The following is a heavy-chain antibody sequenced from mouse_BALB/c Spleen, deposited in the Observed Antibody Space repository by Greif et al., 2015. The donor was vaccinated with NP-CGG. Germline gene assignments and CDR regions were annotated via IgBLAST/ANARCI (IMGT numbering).Heavy chain of an antibody. CDR2: IRSKSNNYAT. CDR3: TVVAAMDY. Sequence: EVMLVESGGGLVQPKGSLKLSCAASGFTFNTYAMNWVRQAPGKGLEWVARIRSKSNNYATYYADSVKDRFTISRDDSQSMLYLQTNNLKTEDTAMYYCTVVAAMDYWGQGTSVTVSS. J-gene: IGHJ4*01. CDR1: GFTFNTYA. D-gene: IGHD1-1*01. V-gene: IGHV10-1*02.